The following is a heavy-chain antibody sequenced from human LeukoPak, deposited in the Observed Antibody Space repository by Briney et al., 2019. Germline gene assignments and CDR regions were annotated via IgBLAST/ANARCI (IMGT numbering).Heavy chain of an antibody. CDR3: ARAKGRSPLFDY. J-gene: IGHJ4*02. D-gene: IGHD6-13*01. V-gene: IGHV6-1*01. Sequence: SQTLSLTCAISGDSVSSNSAAWNWIRQSPSRGTEWLGRTYYRSKWYNDYAVSVKGRIAINPDTSKNQFSLQLNSVTPEDTAVYYCARAKGRSPLFDYWGQGTLVTVSS. CDR1: GDSVSSNSAA. CDR2: TYYRSKWYN.